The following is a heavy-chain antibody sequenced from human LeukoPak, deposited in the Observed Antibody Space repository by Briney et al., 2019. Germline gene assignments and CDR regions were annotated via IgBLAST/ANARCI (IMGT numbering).Heavy chain of an antibody. J-gene: IGHJ4*02. CDR2: IYTSGST. CDR1: GGSTSSYY. CDR3: ARAVRSSIAARPNSFYFDY. D-gene: IGHD6-6*01. V-gene: IGHV4-4*07. Sequence: DPSETLSLTCTVSGGSTSSYYWSWIRQPAGKGLEWIGRIYTSGSTNYNPSLKSRVTMSVDTSKNQFSLKLSSVTAADTAVYYCARAVRSSIAARPNSFYFDYWGQGTLVTVSS.